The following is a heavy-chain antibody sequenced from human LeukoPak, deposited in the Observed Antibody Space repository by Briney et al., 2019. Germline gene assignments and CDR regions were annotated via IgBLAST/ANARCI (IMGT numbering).Heavy chain of an antibody. CDR1: GFTFSNYW. CDR2: IREDGSEK. D-gene: IGHD3-10*01. CDR3: ARDLAGHYYGSGSSFDY. Sequence: GGSLRLSCAASGFTFSNYWMSWVRQAPGKGLEWVANIREDGSEKYYVDSVKGQFTISRDNAKNSLFLQMDSLRPEDTAVYYCARDLAGHYYGSGSSFDYWGQGTLVTVS. J-gene: IGHJ4*02. V-gene: IGHV3-7*01.